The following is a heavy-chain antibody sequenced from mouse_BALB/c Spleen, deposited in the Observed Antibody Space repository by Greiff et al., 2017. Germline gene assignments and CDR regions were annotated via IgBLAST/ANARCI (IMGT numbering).Heavy chain of an antibody. CDR2: ISDGGSYT. Sequence: EVQGVESGGGLVKPGGSLKLSCAASGFTFSDYYMYWVRQTPEKRLEWVATISDGGSYTYYPDSVKGRFTISRDNAKNNLYLQMSSLKSEDTAMYYCARDYGSSPAWFAYWGQGTLVTVSA. CDR1: GFTFSDYY. J-gene: IGHJ3*01. D-gene: IGHD1-1*01. CDR3: ARDYGSSPAWFAY. V-gene: IGHV5-4*02.